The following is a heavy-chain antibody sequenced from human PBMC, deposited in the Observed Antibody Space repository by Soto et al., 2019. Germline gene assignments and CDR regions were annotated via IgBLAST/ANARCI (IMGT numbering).Heavy chain of an antibody. Sequence: SETLSLTCTVSGGSISSYYWSWIRQPPGKGLEWIGYIYYSGSTNYNPSLKSRVTISVDTSKNQFSLKLSSVTAADTAVYYCARENGVVTNWFDPWGQGTLVTVSS. CDR1: GGSISSYY. CDR2: IYYSGST. J-gene: IGHJ5*02. V-gene: IGHV4-59*01. D-gene: IGHD3-3*01. CDR3: ARENGVVTNWFDP.